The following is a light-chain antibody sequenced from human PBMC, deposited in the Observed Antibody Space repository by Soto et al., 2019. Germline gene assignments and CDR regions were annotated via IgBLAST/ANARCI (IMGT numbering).Light chain of an antibody. V-gene: IGKV3-20*01. CDR3: QQYCSSPPYT. CDR1: QSVSNNF. J-gene: IGKJ2*01. CDR2: GSS. Sequence: EVVLTQSPGTLSLSPGERATLSCRASQSVSNNFFAWYQQKPGQAPRLLIFGSSDRATGIPDRFSGRGSLTDVALPISRREPEDVAVYYCQQYCSSPPYTFGQVTKLEIK.